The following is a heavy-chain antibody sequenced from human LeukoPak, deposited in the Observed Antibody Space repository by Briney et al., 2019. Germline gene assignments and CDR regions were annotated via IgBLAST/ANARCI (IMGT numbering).Heavy chain of an antibody. CDR3: AGQYFYDSSGYSHPFDI. V-gene: IGHV1-18*01. CDR1: GYTFTSYG. CDR2: ISVYNGNT. Sequence: ASVKVSCKASGYTFTSYGISWVRQAPGQGLEWMGWISVYNGNTNYAQKPQGRVTMTRDTSISTAYMELTRLKSDDTAVYYCAGQYFYDSSGYSHPFDIWGQGTMVTVSS. J-gene: IGHJ3*02. D-gene: IGHD3-22*01.